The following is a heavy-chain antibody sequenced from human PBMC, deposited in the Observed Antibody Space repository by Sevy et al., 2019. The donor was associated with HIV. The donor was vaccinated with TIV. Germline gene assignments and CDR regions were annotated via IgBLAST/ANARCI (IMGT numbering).Heavy chain of an antibody. CDR2: IIPIFGTA. V-gene: IGHV1-69*13. D-gene: IGHD6-13*01. CDR3: ARGEGSSSWPFYYYYYMDA. CDR1: GGTFSSYA. J-gene: IGHJ6*03. Sequence: ASVKVSCKASGGTFSSYAINWVRQAPGQGLEWMGGIIPIFGTANYAEKFQGSVTITADESTSTAYMELSSLRSEDTAVYYCARGEGSSSWPFYYYYYMDAWGKGTTVTVSS.